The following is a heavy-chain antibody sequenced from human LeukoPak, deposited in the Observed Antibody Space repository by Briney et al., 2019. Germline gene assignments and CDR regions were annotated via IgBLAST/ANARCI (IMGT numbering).Heavy chain of an antibody. J-gene: IGHJ6*02. Sequence: ASVKVSCKASGYTFTSYYMHWVRQAPGQGLEWMGIINPSGGSTSYAQKFQGRVTMTRDTSISTAYMELSRLRSDDTAVYYCARDAEGNYDILTGYPKYYYGMDGWGQGTTVTVSS. CDR1: GYTFTSYY. CDR2: INPSGGST. D-gene: IGHD3-9*01. V-gene: IGHV1-46*01. CDR3: ARDAEGNYDILTGYPKYYYGMDG.